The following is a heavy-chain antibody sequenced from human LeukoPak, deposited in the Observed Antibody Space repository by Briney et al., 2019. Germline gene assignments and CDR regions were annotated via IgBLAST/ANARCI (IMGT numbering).Heavy chain of an antibody. CDR2: IYYSGST. D-gene: IGHD6-19*01. CDR1: GGSISSYY. CDR3: ARKAVAGYYYYYYYMDV. Sequence: SSETLSLTCTVSGGSISSYYWSWIRQPPGKGLEWIGYIYYSGSTNYNPSLKSRVTISVDTSKNQFSLKLSSVTAADTAVYYCARKAVAGYYYYYYYMDVWGKGTTVTVSS. V-gene: IGHV4-59*12. J-gene: IGHJ6*03.